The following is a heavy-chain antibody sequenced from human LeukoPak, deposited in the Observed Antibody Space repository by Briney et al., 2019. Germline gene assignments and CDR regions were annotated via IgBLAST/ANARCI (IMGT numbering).Heavy chain of an antibody. Sequence: GAAVKVSCKASGYTFTSYYMHWVRQAPGQGLEWMGIINPSGGSTSYAQKFQGRVTMTRGTSTSTVFMEMSSLRSEDTAVYYCARGTTKGATGYYYYGMDVWGQGTTVTVSS. CDR3: ARGTTKGATGYYYYGMDV. V-gene: IGHV1-46*01. J-gene: IGHJ6*02. CDR1: GYTFTSYY. CDR2: INPSGGST. D-gene: IGHD5-12*01.